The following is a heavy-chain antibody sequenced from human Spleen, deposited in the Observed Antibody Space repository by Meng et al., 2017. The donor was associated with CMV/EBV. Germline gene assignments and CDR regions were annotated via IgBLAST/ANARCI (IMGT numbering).Heavy chain of an antibody. D-gene: IGHD3-3*01. J-gene: IGHJ4*02. V-gene: IGHV3-30-3*01. CDR2: ISYDGSNK. Sequence: GESLKISCAASGFTFSSYAMHWVRQAPGKGLEWVAVISYDGSNKYYADSVKGRFTISRDNAKNSLYLQMNSLRVEDTAVYYCARWRPRIDYWGQGTLVTVSS. CDR1: GFTFSSYA. CDR3: ARWRPRIDY.